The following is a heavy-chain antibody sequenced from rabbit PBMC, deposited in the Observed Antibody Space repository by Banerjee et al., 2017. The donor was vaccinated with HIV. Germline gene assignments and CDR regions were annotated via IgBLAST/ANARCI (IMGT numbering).Heavy chain of an antibody. J-gene: IGHJ6*01. CDR2: VYVGSSGNT. V-gene: IGHV1S45*01. CDR3: ARDSGSSFSSYGMDL. Sequence: QEQLEESGGDLVKPGGTLTLTCKASGIDFSSYYYMCWVRQAPGKGLEWIACVYVGSSGNTWYATWAKGRFTISKTSSTTVTLQMTSLTAADTATYFCARDSGSSFSSYGMDLWGPGTLVTDS. D-gene: IGHD8-1*01. CDR1: GIDFSSYYY.